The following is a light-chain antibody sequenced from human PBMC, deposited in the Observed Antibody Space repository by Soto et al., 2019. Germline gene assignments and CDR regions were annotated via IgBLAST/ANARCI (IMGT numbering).Light chain of an antibody. CDR3: YSYAGRNIWV. V-gene: IGLV2-8*01. CDR2: GVT. Sequence: QSALAQPPSAXXXXGQSVTISCTGSGSDIGAYNFVSWYQQHPGKAPKLMIFGVTERPSGVPDRFSGSKSGNTASLTVSGLQADDEAVYYCYSYAGRNIWVFGGGTQLTVL. J-gene: IGLJ3*02. CDR1: GSDIGAYNF.